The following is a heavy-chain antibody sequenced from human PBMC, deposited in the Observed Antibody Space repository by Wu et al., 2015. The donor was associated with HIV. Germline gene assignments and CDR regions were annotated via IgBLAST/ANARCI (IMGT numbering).Heavy chain of an antibody. V-gene: IGHV4-38-2*02. J-gene: IGHJ5*02. Sequence: QVQLQESGPGLVKPSETLSLTCTVSGYSINNGFRWVWIRQAPGKGLEWIGNIFRNGSTHYNPSLKSRVTMSVDTSENTFSMKLTSVTAADTAVYYCVRDVLGDTMFGVLNFFDPWGQGTLVTVSS. CDR3: VRDVLGDTMFGVLNFFDP. D-gene: IGHD3-3*01. CDR1: GYSINNGFR. CDR2: IFRNGST.